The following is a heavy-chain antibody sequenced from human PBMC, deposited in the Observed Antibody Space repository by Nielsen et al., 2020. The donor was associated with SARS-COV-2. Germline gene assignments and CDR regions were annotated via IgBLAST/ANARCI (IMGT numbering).Heavy chain of an antibody. CDR3: ARVPLLLGDAFDI. Sequence: SETLSLTCTVSTGIKKYYWSWIRQHPGKGLEWIGYIYYSGSTYYNPSLKSRVTISVDRSKNQFSLKLSSVTAADTAVYYCARVPLLLGDAFDIWGQGTMVTVSS. CDR2: IYYSGST. CDR1: TGIKKYY. V-gene: IGHV4-59*12. J-gene: IGHJ3*02. D-gene: IGHD3-10*01.